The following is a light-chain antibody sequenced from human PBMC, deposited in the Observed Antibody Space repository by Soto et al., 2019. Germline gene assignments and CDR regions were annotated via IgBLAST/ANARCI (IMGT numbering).Light chain of an antibody. J-gene: IGKJ1*01. CDR1: RSLSNSE. CDR3: QQYGSAPPWT. CDR2: GAS. V-gene: IGKV3-20*01. Sequence: EIVLTQSPGTLSLSPGERATLSCRASRSLSNSELAWYQQKPGQAPRLLIYGASSSATGIPDRFSGSGSGTDFSLTISRLEPEDFAVYYCQQYGSAPPWTFGQGTKVDIK.